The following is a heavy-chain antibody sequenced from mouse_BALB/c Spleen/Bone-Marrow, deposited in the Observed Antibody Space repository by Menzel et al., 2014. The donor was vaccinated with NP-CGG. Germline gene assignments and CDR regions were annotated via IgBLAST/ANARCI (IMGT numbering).Heavy chain of an antibody. CDR2: IRNKAYGYTT. Sequence: EVKLMESGGGLVQPGGSLRLSCTTSGFTFTDHYMSWVRQPPGKALEWLAFIRNKAYGYTTEYSASVRGRFTISRDNSQSILYLQMNTLGAEDSATYYCARFPMDYWGQGTSVTVSS. V-gene: IGHV7-3*02. CDR3: ARFPMDY. CDR1: GFTFTDHY. J-gene: IGHJ4*01.